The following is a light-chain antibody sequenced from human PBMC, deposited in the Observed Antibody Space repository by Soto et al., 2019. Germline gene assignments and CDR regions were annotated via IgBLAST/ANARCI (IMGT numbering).Light chain of an antibody. Sequence: EIVMTQSPAPLSVAPGERATLSCRASQSVSSNLAWYQQKPGQAPRLLIYGASTRATGIPARFSGSGSGTEFTLTISSLQSEDFAVYHCQQYDKWPRTFGQGTKVDIK. CDR1: QSVSSN. CDR2: GAS. CDR3: QQYDKWPRT. V-gene: IGKV3-15*01. J-gene: IGKJ1*01.